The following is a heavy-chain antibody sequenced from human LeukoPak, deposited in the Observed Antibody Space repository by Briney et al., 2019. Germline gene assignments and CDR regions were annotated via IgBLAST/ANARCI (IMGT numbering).Heavy chain of an antibody. CDR1: GGSNSSNNG. CDR2: IYQSGRT. V-gene: IGHV4-4*02. CDR3: SRVLQHFDL. Sequence: SDPLTLTCAVSGGSNSSNNGLSSVRQPPGNGLELIGEIYQSGRTKYNPSLKRRDNLLRDKSKHQFSADVHSETPGHPAVYFCSRVLQHFDLWGEGTLVTVSS. J-gene: IGHJ4*02. D-gene: IGHD2-15*01.